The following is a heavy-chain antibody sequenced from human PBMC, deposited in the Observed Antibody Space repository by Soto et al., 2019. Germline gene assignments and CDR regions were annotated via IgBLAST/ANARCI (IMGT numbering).Heavy chain of an antibody. V-gene: IGHV2-70*04. CDR3: ARIRSGDGYNWDHDAFDI. D-gene: IGHD5-12*01. J-gene: IGHJ3*02. CDR2: IDWDDDK. Sequence: SGPTLVNPTQTLTLTCTFSGFSLSTSGMRVSWIRQPPGKALEWLARIDWDDDKFYSTSLKTRLTISKDTSKNQVVLTMTNMDPVDTATYYCARIRSGDGYNWDHDAFDIWGRGTMGTVSS. CDR1: GFSLSTSGMR.